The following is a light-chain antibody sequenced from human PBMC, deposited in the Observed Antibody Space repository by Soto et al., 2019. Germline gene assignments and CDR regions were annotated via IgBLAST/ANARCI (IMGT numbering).Light chain of an antibody. J-gene: IGKJ2*01. CDR3: MQTRQTET. CDR1: QSLLYTDGNSY. V-gene: IGKV2-28*01. Sequence: EIVLTQSPLSLPVTPGEPASISCRSSQSLLYTDGNSYLDWYLHKPGQSPQLLIYLASNRDSGVADRFSGRGSGTDVTPKINSVEGEDGGIYYCMQTRQTETFGQGTKLEIK. CDR2: LAS.